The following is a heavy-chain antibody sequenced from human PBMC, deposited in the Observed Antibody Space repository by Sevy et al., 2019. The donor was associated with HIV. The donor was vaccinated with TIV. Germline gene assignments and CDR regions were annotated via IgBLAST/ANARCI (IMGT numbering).Heavy chain of an antibody. V-gene: IGHV4-39*01. J-gene: IGHJ4*02. D-gene: IGHD1-26*01. CDR3: ARGKRVGQIDY. Sequence: SETLSLTCTVSGGSISSSSYYWGWIRQPPGKGLEWIGSIYYSGRTYYNPSLKSRVTISVDTSKNQFSLKLSSVTAADTAVYYCARGKRVGQIDYWGQGTLVTVSS. CDR2: IYYSGRT. CDR1: GGSISSSSYY.